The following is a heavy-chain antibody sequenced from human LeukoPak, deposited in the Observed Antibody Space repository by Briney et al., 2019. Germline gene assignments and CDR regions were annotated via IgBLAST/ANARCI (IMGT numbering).Heavy chain of an antibody. CDR2: ISGSGGST. D-gene: IGHD2-2*01. J-gene: IGHJ4*02. Sequence: GGSLRLSCAASGFTFSSYAMSWVRQAPGKGLEGVAAISGSGGSTYYADSVKGRFTISRDNSKNTLYLQMNSLRAEDTAVYYCAKYNRIVVVPAAIDYWGQGTLVTVSS. V-gene: IGHV3-23*01. CDR3: AKYNRIVVVPAAIDY. CDR1: GFTFSSYA.